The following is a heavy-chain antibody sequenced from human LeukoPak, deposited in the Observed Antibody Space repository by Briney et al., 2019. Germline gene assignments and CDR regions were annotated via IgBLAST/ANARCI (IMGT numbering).Heavy chain of an antibody. Sequence: PGGSLRLSCSASGFTGRSYGMSWVRQAPGKGLEWMANIKQDGSVQNYVDSVKGRFTISRDNAKDSLFLQLNNLRAEDTAVYFCARDGIMTYAFDIWGQGTKVTVSP. CDR3: ARDGIMTYAFDI. CDR2: IKQDGSVQ. V-gene: IGHV3-7*01. J-gene: IGHJ3*02. CDR1: GFTGRSYG. D-gene: IGHD1-1*01.